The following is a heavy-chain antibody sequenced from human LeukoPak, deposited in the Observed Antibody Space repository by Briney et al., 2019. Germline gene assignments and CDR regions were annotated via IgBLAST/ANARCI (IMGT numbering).Heavy chain of an antibody. D-gene: IGHD3-3*01. Sequence: PGGSLRLSCAASGFTFSNYWMHWVRQAPGKGLVWVSRINSDGSSTTYADSVKGRFTVSRDNAKNTLYLQMNSLGAEDTAVYYCARAYDWWGYYYMDVWGKGTTVTVSS. J-gene: IGHJ6*03. CDR3: ARAYDWWGYYYMDV. V-gene: IGHV3-74*01. CDR1: GFTFSNYW. CDR2: INSDGSST.